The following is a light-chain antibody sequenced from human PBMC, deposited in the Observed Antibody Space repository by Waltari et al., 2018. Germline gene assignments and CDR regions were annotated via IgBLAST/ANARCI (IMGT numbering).Light chain of an antibody. J-gene: IGLJ1*01. CDR2: GKN. Sequence: SSELTQYPAVSVALGQTVRIPCQGARVRSASATCYQQKPGQAPFLVLYGKNNRPSGIPDRFSGSGSGNTASLTITGAQAEDEADYYCQSRDSSGHLRVFGTGTKVTVL. V-gene: IGLV3-19*01. CDR1: RVRSAS. CDR3: QSRDSSGHLRV.